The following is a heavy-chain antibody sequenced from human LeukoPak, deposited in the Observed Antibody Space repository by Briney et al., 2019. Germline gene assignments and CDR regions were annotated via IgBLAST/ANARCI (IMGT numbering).Heavy chain of an antibody. V-gene: IGHV3-23*01. CDR3: AKRGNPTVGHHYLDV. CDR2: ISDSGGST. CDR1: GITLSNYG. J-gene: IGHJ6*03. D-gene: IGHD1-1*01. Sequence: GGSLRLSCAVSGITLSNYGMSWVRQAPGKGLEWVAGISDSGGSTKYADSVKGRFTISRDNSKNTLYLQMNSLRAEDTAVYYCAKRGNPTVGHHYLDVWGKGTTVSVSS.